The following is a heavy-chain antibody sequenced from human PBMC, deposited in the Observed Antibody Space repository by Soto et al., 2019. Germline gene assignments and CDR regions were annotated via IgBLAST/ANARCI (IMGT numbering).Heavy chain of an antibody. CDR3: ARAAPTYYDFWRGYYPYYYYYYMDV. CDR1: GFTFSSYW. J-gene: IGHJ6*03. Sequence: GGSLRLSCAASGFTFSSYWMSWVRQAPGKGLEWVANIKQDGSEKYYVDSVKGRFTISRDNAKNSLYLQMNSLRAEDTAVYYCARAAPTYYDFWRGYYPYYYYYYMDVCGKGTTVTVAS. V-gene: IGHV3-7*01. D-gene: IGHD3-3*01. CDR2: IKQDGSEK.